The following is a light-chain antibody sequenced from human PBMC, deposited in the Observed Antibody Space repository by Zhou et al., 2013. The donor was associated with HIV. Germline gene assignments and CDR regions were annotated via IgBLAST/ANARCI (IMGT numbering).Light chain of an antibody. CDR3: QQYHTFPLT. CDR1: QNINSN. J-gene: IGKJ4*01. CDR2: DAS. Sequence: DIQMTQSPSSLSAFVGDRVSISCRASQNINSNLNWYQQKSGRAPKLLIYDASTLQSGVPSRFRGSGSGTEFTLSISSLQPDDFATYYCQQYHTFPLTFGGGTKVEIK. V-gene: IGKV1-39*01.